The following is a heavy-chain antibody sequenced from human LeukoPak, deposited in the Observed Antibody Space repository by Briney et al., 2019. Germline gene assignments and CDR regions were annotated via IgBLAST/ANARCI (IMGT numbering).Heavy chain of an antibody. J-gene: IGHJ4*02. CDR1: GYTFTSYY. CDR3: AREKGQLVPSYYFDY. CDR2: INPSGGST. D-gene: IGHD6-13*01. V-gene: IGHV1-46*01. Sequence: ASVKVPCKASGYTFTSYYMHWVRQAPGQGLEWMGIINPSGGSTSYAQKFQGRVTMTRDTSTSTVCMELSSLRSEDTAVYYCAREKGQLVPSYYFDYWGQGTLVTVSS.